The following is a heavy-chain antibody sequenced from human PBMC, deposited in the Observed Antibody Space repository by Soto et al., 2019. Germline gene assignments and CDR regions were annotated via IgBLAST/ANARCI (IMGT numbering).Heavy chain of an antibody. Sequence: EVQLLESGGGLVQPGGSLRLSCAASGFTFSSYAMKWVRQAPGKGLEWVSLIGESGTPTYYADSVKGRFTISRDNSGNTLFLEMYSLRAEDTAVYYCERNIPGVRYYGMDVWGQGTTVTVSS. J-gene: IGHJ6*02. D-gene: IGHD2-2*01. CDR2: IGESGTPT. CDR3: ERNIPGVRYYGMDV. CDR1: GFTFSSYA. V-gene: IGHV3-23*01.